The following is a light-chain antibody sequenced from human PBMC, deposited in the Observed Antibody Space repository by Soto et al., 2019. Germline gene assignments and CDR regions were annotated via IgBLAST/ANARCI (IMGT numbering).Light chain of an antibody. CDR2: GVS. V-gene: IGKV3-15*01. CDR1: QSVADN. CDR3: QQYNYWPIT. Sequence: VVRTQSPATLSVSPGERVTLSCRSSQSVADNLAWFQQKPGQGPRLLIYGVSTRATGIPARFSGSGSETDFTLTVSSLRSEDSAVYYCQQYNYWPITFGQGTRLEIK. J-gene: IGKJ5*01.